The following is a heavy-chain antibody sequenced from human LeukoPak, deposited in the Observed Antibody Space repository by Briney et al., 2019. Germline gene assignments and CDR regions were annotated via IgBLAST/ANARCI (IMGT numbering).Heavy chain of an antibody. Sequence: TSETLSLTCIVSGGSISTYYWNWIRQPPGKGLEWIGYIYHSGSTNYNPSLQSRVTIPVDTSKNQFSLNLNSVTAADTAVYYCARGGAARLHFQNWGQGTLVTVSS. CDR3: ARGGAARLHFQN. J-gene: IGHJ1*01. V-gene: IGHV4-59*01. CDR2: IYHSGST. CDR1: GGSISTYY. D-gene: IGHD6-6*01.